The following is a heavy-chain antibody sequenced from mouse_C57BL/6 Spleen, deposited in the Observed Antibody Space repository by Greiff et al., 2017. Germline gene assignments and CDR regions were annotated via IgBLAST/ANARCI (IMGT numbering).Heavy chain of an antibody. D-gene: IGHD2-14*01. Sequence: QVHVKQPGAELVKPGASVKLSCKASGYTFTSYWMHWVKQRPGPGLEWIGMIPPNSGSTNYNEKFKSKAALTVDKSSSTAYMQLSSLTTEDSTVYYCARGVPDYWGQGTTLTVSS. CDR2: IPPNSGST. CDR1: GYTFTSYW. V-gene: IGHV1-64*01. CDR3: ARGVPDY. J-gene: IGHJ2*01.